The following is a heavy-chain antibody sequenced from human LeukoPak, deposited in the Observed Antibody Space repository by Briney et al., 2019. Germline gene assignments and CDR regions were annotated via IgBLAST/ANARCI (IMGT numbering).Heavy chain of an antibody. CDR1: GFSFTNYA. V-gene: IGHV3-23*01. Sequence: GGSLRLSCAASGFSFTNYAMSWVRQAPARGPEWVSSLRGGGETFYADSVKGRFTLSRDDSRNTVYLRLNNLRVEDTAIYYCAKASWVPNADAVWWGQGTQVTVSS. D-gene: IGHD6-13*01. CDR2: LRGGGET. J-gene: IGHJ4*02. CDR3: AKASWVPNADAVW.